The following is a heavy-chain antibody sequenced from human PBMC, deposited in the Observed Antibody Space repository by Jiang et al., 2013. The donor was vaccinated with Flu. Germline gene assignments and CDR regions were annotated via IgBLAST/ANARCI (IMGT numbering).Heavy chain of an antibody. CDR3: SRIDGYDYGDNTRGVFDY. D-gene: IGHD4/OR15-4a*01. Sequence: GLVKPSETLTLICSVSGDPINSDNYGYWGWTRQPPGKGLEWIGSIYYSGNSHYNPSLKSRVSISVDTSNNQFSLKMNAMTAADTAVYYCSRIDGYDYGDNTRGVFDYWGQGALVTVSS. V-gene: IGHV4-39*01. CDR2: IYYSGNS. J-gene: IGHJ4*02. CDR1: GDPINSDNYGY.